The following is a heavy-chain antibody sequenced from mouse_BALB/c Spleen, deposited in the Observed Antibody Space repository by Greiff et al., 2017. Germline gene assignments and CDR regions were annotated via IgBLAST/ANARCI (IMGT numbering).Heavy chain of an antibody. J-gene: IGHJ2*01. CDR2: IDPETGGT. V-gene: IGHV1-15*01. D-gene: IGHD2-4*01. CDR1: GYTFTDYE. Sequence: VKLQESGAELVRPGASVTLSCKASGYTFTDYEMHWVKQTPVHGLEWIGAIDPETGGTAYNQKFKGKATLTADKSSSTAYMELRSLTSEDSAVYYCTREGDDYPSYYFDYWGQGATLTVSS. CDR3: TREGDDYPSYYFDY.